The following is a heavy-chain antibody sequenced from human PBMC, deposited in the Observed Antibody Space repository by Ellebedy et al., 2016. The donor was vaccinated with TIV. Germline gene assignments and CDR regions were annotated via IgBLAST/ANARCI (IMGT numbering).Heavy chain of an antibody. V-gene: IGHV4-39*01. Sequence: GSLRLXXTVSGGSISSSSYYWGWIRQPPGKGLEWIGSIYYSGSTYYNPSLKSRVTISVDTSKNQFSLKLSSVTAADTAVYYCARHIFGVVIPYWGQGTLVTVSS. CDR2: IYYSGST. D-gene: IGHD3-3*01. J-gene: IGHJ4*02. CDR3: ARHIFGVVIPY. CDR1: GGSISSSSYY.